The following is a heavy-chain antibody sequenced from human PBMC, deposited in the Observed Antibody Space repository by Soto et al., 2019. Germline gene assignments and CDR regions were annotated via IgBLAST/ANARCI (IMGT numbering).Heavy chain of an antibody. CDR1: GYTFTGYY. CDR3: AREDDFWSGSGTSPHFDY. Sequence: ASVKVSCKASGYTFTGYYMHWVRQAPGQGLEWMGWINPNSGGTNYAQKFQGWVTMTRDTSISTAYMELSRLRSDDTAVYYCAREDDFWSGSGTSPHFDYWGQGTLVTVSS. D-gene: IGHD3-3*01. V-gene: IGHV1-2*04. CDR2: INPNSGGT. J-gene: IGHJ4*02.